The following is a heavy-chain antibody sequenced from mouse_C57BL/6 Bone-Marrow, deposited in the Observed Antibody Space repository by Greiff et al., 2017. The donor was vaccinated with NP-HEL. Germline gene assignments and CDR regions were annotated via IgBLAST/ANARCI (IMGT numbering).Heavy chain of an antibody. J-gene: IGHJ4*01. CDR1: GYTFTSYW. Sequence: VQLQQPGAELVKPGASVKMSCKASGYTFTSYWITWVKQRPGQGLEWIGRIYPGDGDTNYNGKFKGKATLTADTSSSTAYMQLSSLTSEDSAVYFCARCGLITTVVVYAMDYWGQGTSVTVSS. V-gene: IGHV1-55*01. CDR2: IYPGDGDT. CDR3: ARCGLITTVVVYAMDY. D-gene: IGHD1-1*01.